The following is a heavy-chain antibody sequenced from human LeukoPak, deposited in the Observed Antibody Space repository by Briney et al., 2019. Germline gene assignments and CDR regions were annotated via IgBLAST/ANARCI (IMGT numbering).Heavy chain of an antibody. D-gene: IGHD3-9*01. CDR3: ARGGGTYYDILTGYLDY. CDR1: GGTFSSYA. Sequence: ASVKVSCKASGGTFSSYAISWVRQAPGQGLEWMGGIIPIFGTANYAQKFQGRVTITADESTSTAYMELSSLRSEDTAVYYCARGGGTYYDILTGYLDYWGQGTLVTVSS. V-gene: IGHV1-69*13. J-gene: IGHJ4*02. CDR2: IIPIFGTA.